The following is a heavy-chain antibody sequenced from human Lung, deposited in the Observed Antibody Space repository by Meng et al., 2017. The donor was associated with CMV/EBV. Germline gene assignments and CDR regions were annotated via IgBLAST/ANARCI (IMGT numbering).Heavy chain of an antibody. CDR3: AREGGKGDYRDYRMYYGMDV. Sequence: SETXSLTCSLSGTSIRSSTYYWGWIRQPPGKGLEWIGSISYSGNTYYNPSLKSPVTISVDTSKNQFSLRLSSVTAADTAVYYCAREGGKGDYRDYRMYYGMDVWXQGTTVTVSS. CDR2: ISYSGNT. CDR1: GTSIRSSTYY. D-gene: IGHD4-11*01. J-gene: IGHJ6*02. V-gene: IGHV4-39*07.